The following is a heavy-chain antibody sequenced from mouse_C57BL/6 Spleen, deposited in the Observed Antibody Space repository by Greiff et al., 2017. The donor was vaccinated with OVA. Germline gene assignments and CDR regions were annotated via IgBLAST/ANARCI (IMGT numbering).Heavy chain of an antibody. CDR3: AKKSNQFSYYSDY. J-gene: IGHJ2*01. Sequence: QVQLQQSGAELVKPGASVKLSCKASGYTFTSYWMQWVKQRPGQGLEWIGEIDPSDGYTNYNQKFKGKATLTVDTSSSTAYMQLSSLTSEDSAVYYCAKKSNQFSYYSDYWGQGTTLTVSS. D-gene: IGHD2-5*01. V-gene: IGHV1-50*01. CDR1: GYTFTSYW. CDR2: IDPSDGYT.